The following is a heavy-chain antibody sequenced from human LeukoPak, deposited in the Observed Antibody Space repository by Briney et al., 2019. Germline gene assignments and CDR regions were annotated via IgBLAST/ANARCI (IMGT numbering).Heavy chain of an antibody. J-gene: IGHJ4*02. CDR1: GTTVRSYA. Sequence: GSSVKVSCKASGTTVRSYAINWVRQAPGQGLEWMGAIIPSFGTVKYAQKFQGRVTMTADESTSTAYMDLNYLRSDDTAVYFCARATSANEYSYGFHFDYWGQGTLVTVSS. D-gene: IGHD5-18*01. CDR3: ARATSANEYSYGFHFDY. CDR2: IIPSFGTV. V-gene: IGHV1-69*01.